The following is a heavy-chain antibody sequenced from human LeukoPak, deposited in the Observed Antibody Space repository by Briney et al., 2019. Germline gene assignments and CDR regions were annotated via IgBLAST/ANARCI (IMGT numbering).Heavy chain of an antibody. V-gene: IGHV4-30-4*08. Sequence: SETLSLTYTVSVGSISSGDYYWSWIRQPPGKGLEWIGYIYYSGSTYYNPSLKSRVTISVDTSKNQFSLKLSSVTAADTAVYYCASLEMATIVRYWGQGTLVTVSS. D-gene: IGHD5-24*01. CDR2: IYYSGST. CDR1: VGSISSGDYY. CDR3: ASLEMATIVRY. J-gene: IGHJ4*02.